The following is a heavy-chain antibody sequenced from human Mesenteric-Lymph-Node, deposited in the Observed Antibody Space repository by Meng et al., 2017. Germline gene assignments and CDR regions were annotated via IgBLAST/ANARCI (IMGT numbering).Heavy chain of an antibody. CDR1: GGTFSSYA. V-gene: IGHV1-69*01. Sequence: QGQLGQSGSEWKKPGSSGKVSCKASGGTFSSYAISWVRQAPGQGLEWMGGIIPIFGTANYAQKFQGRVTITADESTSTAYMELSSLRSEDTAVYYCASVGYSYGYGYFDLWGRGTLVTVSS. CDR3: ASVGYSYGYGYFDL. CDR2: IIPIFGTA. J-gene: IGHJ2*01. D-gene: IGHD5-18*01.